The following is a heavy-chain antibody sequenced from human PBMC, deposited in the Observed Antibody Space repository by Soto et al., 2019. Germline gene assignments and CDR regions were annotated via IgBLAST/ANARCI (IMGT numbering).Heavy chain of an antibody. J-gene: IGHJ5*02. CDR1: GFSLTTSGVG. CDR2: IYWDDDK. CDR3: AHRLLKYNWVDP. V-gene: IGHV2-5*02. Sequence: QITLKESGPTLVKPTQNLTLTCTFSGFSLTTSGVGVGWIRQPPGKTLEWLALIYWDDDKRYNPSLKSRLTITNDTSKNQFVLTLTNTDPVDTATYFCAHRLLKYNWVDPWGQGTLVTVSS.